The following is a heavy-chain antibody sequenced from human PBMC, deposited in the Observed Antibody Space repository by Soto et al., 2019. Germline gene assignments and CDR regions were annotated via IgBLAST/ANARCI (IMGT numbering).Heavy chain of an antibody. D-gene: IGHD6-13*01. CDR2: IWYDGSNK. J-gene: IGHJ5*02. Sequence: QVQLVESGGGVVQPGRSLRLSCAASGFPFSSYGMHWVRQAPGKGLEWVAAIWYDGSNKYYADSVKGRFTISRDNSKNTLYLQMNSLRAEDTAVYYCARGLGIAANWFDPWGQGTLVTVSS. CDR3: ARGLGIAANWFDP. CDR1: GFPFSSYG. V-gene: IGHV3-33*01.